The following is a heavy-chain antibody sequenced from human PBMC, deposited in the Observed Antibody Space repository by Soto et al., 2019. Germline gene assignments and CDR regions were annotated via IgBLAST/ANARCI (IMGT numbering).Heavy chain of an antibody. CDR1: GFTFSRYN. V-gene: IGHV3-66*01. Sequence: GGSLRLSCAASGFTFSRYNMNWVRQAPEKGLEWVSVIYSGGSTYYADSVKGRFTISRDNSKNTLYLQMNSLRAEDTAVYYCARDLVQGNIIAVADPYYYYGMDVWGQGTTVTVSS. D-gene: IGHD6-19*01. J-gene: IGHJ6*02. CDR3: ARDLVQGNIIAVADPYYYYGMDV. CDR2: IYSGGST.